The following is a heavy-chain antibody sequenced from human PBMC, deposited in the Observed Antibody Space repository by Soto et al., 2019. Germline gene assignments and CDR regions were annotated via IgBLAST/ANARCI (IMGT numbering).Heavy chain of an antibody. V-gene: IGHV4-59*01. Sequence: SETLSLTCSVSGVTLTSYYWSWIRQTPGKTLEWIGCIFYNGTTNYNSSLQSRVTISLDMSKNQFSLELNSVTAEDTALYYCARGKGTHRYWGRGTLVTVSS. CDR1: GVTLTSYY. J-gene: IGHJ4*02. D-gene: IGHD3-10*01. CDR2: IFYNGTT. CDR3: ARGKGTHRY.